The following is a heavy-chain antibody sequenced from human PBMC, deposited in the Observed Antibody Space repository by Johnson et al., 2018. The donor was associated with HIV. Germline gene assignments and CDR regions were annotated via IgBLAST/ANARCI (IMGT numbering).Heavy chain of an antibody. CDR2: IYSGGST. D-gene: IGHD2-21*01. CDR3: ARPRRLFEGHDAFDI. J-gene: IGHJ3*02. Sequence: VQLVESGGGVVQPGRSLRLSCAASGFNFNIYAMHWVRQAPGKGLEWVSVIYSGGSTYYADYVKGRFTISRDNAKNSLYLQMNSLRAEDTAVYYCARPRRLFEGHDAFDIWGQGTMVTVSS. CDR1: GFNFNIYA. V-gene: IGHV3-NL1*01.